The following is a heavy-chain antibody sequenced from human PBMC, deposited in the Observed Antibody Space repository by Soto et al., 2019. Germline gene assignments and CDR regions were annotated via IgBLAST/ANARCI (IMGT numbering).Heavy chain of an antibody. J-gene: IGHJ6*02. CDR2: IYCSGPT. V-gene: IGHV4-4*02. CDR3: GRAGGPFYGMDV. Sequence: SETLSLTCAFSCGSIISTNWWRWGRQPPGKGLDWIGYIYCSGPTKFNRSLETRISMLVDKSKNHFSLTLTSVTAADTAVYYCGRAGGPFYGMDVWGQGTTVTVSS. CDR1: CGSIISTNW.